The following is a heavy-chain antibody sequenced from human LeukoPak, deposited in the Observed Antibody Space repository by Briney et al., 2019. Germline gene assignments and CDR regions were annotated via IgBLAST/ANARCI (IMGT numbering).Heavy chain of an antibody. J-gene: IGHJ5*01. Sequence: PGGSLRLSCTASGFMFSFYWMHWVRHVPGKEPVWISRVNSDESDITYADSVKGRFTISRDNAKNTVYLLMNTVRVDDTALYYCAKEEGDAIFSGTAGFDSWGQGTVVIVSS. V-gene: IGHV3-74*03. CDR3: AKEEGDAIFSGTAGFDS. D-gene: IGHD1-1*01. CDR1: GFMFSFYW. CDR2: VNSDESDI.